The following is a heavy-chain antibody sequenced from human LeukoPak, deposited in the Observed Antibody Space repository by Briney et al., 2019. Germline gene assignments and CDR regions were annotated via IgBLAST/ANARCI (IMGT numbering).Heavy chain of an antibody. CDR3: ARGYTMTYYFDY. J-gene: IGHJ4*02. D-gene: IGHD5-24*01. Sequence: SQTLSLTCAVSGGSISSGGYSWSWIRQPPGKGLEWIGYIYYSGSTYYNPSLKSRVTISVDTSKNQFSLKLSSVTAADTAVYYCARGYTMTYYFDYWGQGTLVTVSS. CDR1: GGSISSGGYS. CDR2: IYYSGST. V-gene: IGHV4-30-4*07.